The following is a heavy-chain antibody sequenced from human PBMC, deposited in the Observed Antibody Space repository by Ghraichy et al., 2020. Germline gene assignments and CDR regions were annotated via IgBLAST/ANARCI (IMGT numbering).Heavy chain of an antibody. Sequence: GGSLRLSCAVSGFTVSSNFVSWVRQAPGKGLEWVSVLFSGRFADYADSVKGRFTMSRDVSQNAVYLQMDNLRAEDTAMYYCATGGEAGGDCTSTSCFREPQNFWGQGTRVTVSS. D-gene: IGHD2-2*01. V-gene: IGHV3-53*01. CDR1: GFTVSSNF. J-gene: IGHJ4*02. CDR3: ATGGEAGGDCTSTSCFREPQNF. CDR2: LFSGRFA.